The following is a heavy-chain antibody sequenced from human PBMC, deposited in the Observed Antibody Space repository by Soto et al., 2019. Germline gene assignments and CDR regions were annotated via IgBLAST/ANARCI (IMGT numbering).Heavy chain of an antibody. D-gene: IGHD3-22*01. CDR1: GFTFSNAW. CDR2: IKSKTDGGTT. Sequence: GGSLRLSCAASGFTFSNAWMNWVRQAPGKGLEWVGRIKSKTDGGTTDYAAPVKGRFTISRDDSKNTLYLQMNSLKTEDTAVYYCTTEELVMYYYYGMDVWGQGTTVTVSS. J-gene: IGHJ6*02. CDR3: TTEELVMYYYYGMDV. V-gene: IGHV3-15*07.